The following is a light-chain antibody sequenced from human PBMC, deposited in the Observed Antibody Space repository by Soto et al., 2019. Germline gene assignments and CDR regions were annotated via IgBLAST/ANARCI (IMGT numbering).Light chain of an antibody. Sequence: SYELTQPPSVSVSPGQTASITCSGDKLGDKYVCWYQQKPGQSPVLVIYQDTKRPSGIPERFSGSNSGNTATLTISGTQAMDEADYYCQAWDINTVIFGGGTKVTVL. CDR1: KLGDKY. J-gene: IGLJ2*01. CDR3: QAWDINTVI. V-gene: IGLV3-1*01. CDR2: QDT.